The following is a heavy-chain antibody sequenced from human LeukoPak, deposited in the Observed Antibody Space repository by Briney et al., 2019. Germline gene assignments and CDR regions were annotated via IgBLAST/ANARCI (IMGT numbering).Heavy chain of an antibody. V-gene: IGHV3-30*02. J-gene: IGHJ3*02. CDR1: GFTFSSYG. D-gene: IGHD7-27*01. CDR2: IRYDGSNK. CDR3: AKDAGVAPGAFDI. Sequence: GGSLRLSCAASGFTFSSYGMHWVRQAPGKGLEWVAFIRYDGSNKYYADSAKGRFTISRDNSKNTLYLQMNSLRAEDTAVYYCAKDAGVAPGAFDIWGQGTMVTVSS.